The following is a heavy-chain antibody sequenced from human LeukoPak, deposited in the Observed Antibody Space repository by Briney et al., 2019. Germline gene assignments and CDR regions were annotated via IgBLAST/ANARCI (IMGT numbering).Heavy chain of an antibody. J-gene: IGHJ4*02. Sequence: PGGSLRLSCAASGFTFSSYSMNGVRQAPGKGLEWVSSISSSSSYIYYADSVKGRFTISRDNAKNSLYLQMNSLRAEDTAVYYCARDAPPVTAAPFDYWGQGTLVTVSS. CDR2: ISSSSSYI. V-gene: IGHV3-21*01. CDR1: GFTFSSYS. CDR3: ARDAPPVTAAPFDY. D-gene: IGHD2-15*01.